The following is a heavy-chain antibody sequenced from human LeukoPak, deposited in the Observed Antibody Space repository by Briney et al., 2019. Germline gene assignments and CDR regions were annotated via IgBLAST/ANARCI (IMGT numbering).Heavy chain of an antibody. V-gene: IGHV4-59*01. CDR1: GHSISIFY. CDR2: VHDTGST. D-gene: IGHD1-26*01. CDR3: ARGSTDVYWYLDV. Sequence: SSETLSLTCIVSGHSISIFYWGWLRQSPATGQGWIGFVHDTGSTAFNPSLKSRVTISLETYKNQRSVMLTSVTAADTAMYYCARGSTDVYWYLDVWGGGTLVTVSS. J-gene: IGHJ2*01.